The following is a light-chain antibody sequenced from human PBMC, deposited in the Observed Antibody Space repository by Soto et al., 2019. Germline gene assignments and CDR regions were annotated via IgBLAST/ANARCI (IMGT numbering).Light chain of an antibody. CDR3: RSYASAITVR. CDR2: EVS. J-gene: IGLJ2*01. Sequence: QSALTQPASVSGSPGQSITISCTGTSSDVGGYNFVSWYQHHPGKAPKLLIYEVSHRPTGVSNRFSGSKSGNTASLTISGLQAEDECDYYCRSYASAITVRFGGGTKLTVL. CDR1: SSDVGGYNF. V-gene: IGLV2-14*01.